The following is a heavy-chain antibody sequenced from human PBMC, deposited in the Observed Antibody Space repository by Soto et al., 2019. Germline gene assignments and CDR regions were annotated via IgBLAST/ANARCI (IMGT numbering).Heavy chain of an antibody. Sequence: QVQLVQSGAEVKKPGASVKVSCKASGYTFTTYYMHWVRQAPGQGLEWMGIINPSGGSTSYAQKFQGRVTMXTDXSXNTVYMELSSLRSEDTAVYYCARVYCSGGSCYGLDYWGQGTLVTVSS. CDR1: GYTFTTYY. V-gene: IGHV1-46*01. CDR3: ARVYCSGGSCYGLDY. J-gene: IGHJ4*02. D-gene: IGHD2-15*01. CDR2: INPSGGST.